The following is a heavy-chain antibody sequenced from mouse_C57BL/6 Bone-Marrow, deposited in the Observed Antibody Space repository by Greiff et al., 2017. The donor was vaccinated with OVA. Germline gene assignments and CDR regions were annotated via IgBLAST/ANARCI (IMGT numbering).Heavy chain of an antibody. V-gene: IGHV1-82*01. D-gene: IGHD1-1*01. Sequence: QVQLQQSGPELVKPGASVKISCKASGYAFSSSWMNWVKQRPGKGLEWIGRIYPGDGDTNYNGKFKGKATLTADKSSSTAYMQLSSLTSEDSAVYFCVHYYGRDFDYWGQGTTLTVSS. J-gene: IGHJ2*01. CDR1: GYAFSSSW. CDR2: IYPGDGDT. CDR3: VHYYGRDFDY.